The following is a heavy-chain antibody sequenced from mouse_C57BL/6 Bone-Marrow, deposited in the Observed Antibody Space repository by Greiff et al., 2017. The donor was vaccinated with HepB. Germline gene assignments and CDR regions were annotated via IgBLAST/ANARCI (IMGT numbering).Heavy chain of an antibody. D-gene: IGHD1-1*01. J-gene: IGHJ2*01. CDR1: GFTFSSYG. CDR2: ISSGGSYT. V-gene: IGHV5-6*01. Sequence: EVQVVESGGDLVKPGGSLKLSCAASGFTFSSYGMSWVRQTPDKRLEWVATISSGGSYTYYPDSVKGRFTISRDNAKNTLYLQMSSLKSEDTAMYYCARRGYYGSSSFDYWGQGTTLTVSS. CDR3: ARRGYYGSSSFDY.